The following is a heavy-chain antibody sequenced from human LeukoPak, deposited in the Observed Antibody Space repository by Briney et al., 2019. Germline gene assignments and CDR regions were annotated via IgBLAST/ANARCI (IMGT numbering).Heavy chain of an antibody. V-gene: IGHV4-59*08. D-gene: IGHD4-17*01. CDR2: IFYSASI. Sequence: PSETLSLTCTVPGGSISSHYWSWIRQPPGKGLQWIGYIFYSASINYNPSLKGRVTISVATSKNHFSLKLSSVTAADTAVYYCARHESDYGDYSNFDGWGQGALVTVSS. J-gene: IGHJ4*02. CDR3: ARHESDYGDYSNFDG. CDR1: GGSISSHY.